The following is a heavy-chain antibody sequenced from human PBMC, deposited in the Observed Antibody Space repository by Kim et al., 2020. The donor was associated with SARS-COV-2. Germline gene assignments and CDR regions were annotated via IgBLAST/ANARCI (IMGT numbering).Heavy chain of an antibody. CDR2: INHSGST. Sequence: SETLSLTCAVYGGSFSGYYWSWIRQPPGKGLEWIGEINHSGSTNYNPSLKSRVTISVDTSKNQFSLKLSSVTAADTAVYYCARAPPKYYYDSSGYYLRLQEFDYWGQGTLVTVSS. CDR3: ARAPPKYYYDSSGYYLRLQEFDY. V-gene: IGHV4-34*01. D-gene: IGHD3-22*01. J-gene: IGHJ4*02. CDR1: GGSFSGYY.